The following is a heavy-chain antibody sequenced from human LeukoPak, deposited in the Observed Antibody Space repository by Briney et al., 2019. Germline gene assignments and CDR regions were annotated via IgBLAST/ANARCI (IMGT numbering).Heavy chain of an antibody. Sequence: SVKVSCKASGGTFSSYAISWVRQAPGQGLEWMGGIIPIFGTANYAQKFQGRVTITADKSTSTAYMELSSLRSEDTAVYYCAKGWGIPIFGVVTNWGQGTLVTVSS. CDR1: GGTFSSYA. D-gene: IGHD3-3*01. V-gene: IGHV1-69*06. J-gene: IGHJ4*02. CDR2: IIPIFGTA. CDR3: AKGWGIPIFGVVTN.